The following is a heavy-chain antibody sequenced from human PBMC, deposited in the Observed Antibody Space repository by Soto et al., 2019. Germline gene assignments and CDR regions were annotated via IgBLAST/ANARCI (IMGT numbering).Heavy chain of an antibody. CDR2: ISAYNGNT. CDR3: ARDRIVVVPAATNWFDP. V-gene: IGHV1-18*04. J-gene: IGHJ5*02. CDR1: GYTFTSYG. D-gene: IGHD2-2*01. Sequence: ASVKVSCKASGYTFTSYGIGWVRQAPGQGLEWMGWISAYNGNTNYAQKLQGRVTMTTDTSTSTAYMELRSLRSDDTAVYYCARDRIVVVPAATNWFDPWGQGTLVTVSS.